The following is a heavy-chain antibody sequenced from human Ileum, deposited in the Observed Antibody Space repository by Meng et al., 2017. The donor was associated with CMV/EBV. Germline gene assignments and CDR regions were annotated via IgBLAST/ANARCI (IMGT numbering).Heavy chain of an antibody. Sequence: GESLKISCAASGFTFSSYWMSWVRQAPGKGLEWVANIKQDGSEKYYVDSVKGRFTISRDNAKNSLYLQMNSLRAEDTTVYYCASNIPDTGDFEYWGQGTVVTVSS. V-gene: IGHV3-7*01. CDR2: IKQDGSEK. CDR1: GFTFSSYW. J-gene: IGHJ4*02. D-gene: IGHD2-8*02. CDR3: ASNIPDTGDFEY.